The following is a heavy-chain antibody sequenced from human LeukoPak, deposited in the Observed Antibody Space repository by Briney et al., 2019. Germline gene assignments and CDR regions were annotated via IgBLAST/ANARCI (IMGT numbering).Heavy chain of an antibody. D-gene: IGHD3-16*02. J-gene: IGHJ4*02. Sequence: SQTLSLTCAVSGGSISSGDYYWSWIRQSPGKGLAWIGYIYYSGSTSYNPSLKSRITISVDTSKNQFSLKLTSVTAADTAMYYCARGPNYVWGSYRYFDYWGQGTLVTVSS. CDR3: ARGPNYVWGSYRYFDY. CDR2: IYYSGST. V-gene: IGHV4-30-4*01. CDR1: GGSISSGDYY.